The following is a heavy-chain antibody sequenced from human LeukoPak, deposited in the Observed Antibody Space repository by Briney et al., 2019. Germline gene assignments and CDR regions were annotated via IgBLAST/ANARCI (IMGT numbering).Heavy chain of an antibody. CDR3: ARGDISGYFDY. CDR1: GYGFASYW. D-gene: IGHD3-22*01. CDR2: IYPGDSDT. J-gene: IGHJ4*02. Sequence: GESLKISCKGSGYGFASYWIAWVRQMPGKGLEWMGIIYPGDSDTKYSPSFQGQVTISADKSISTAYLQWSSLKASDTAMYYCARGDISGYFDYWGQGTLVTVSS. V-gene: IGHV5-51*01.